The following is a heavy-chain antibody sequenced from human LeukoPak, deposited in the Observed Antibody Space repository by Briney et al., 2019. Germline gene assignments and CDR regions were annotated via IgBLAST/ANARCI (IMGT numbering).Heavy chain of an antibody. J-gene: IGHJ3*02. CDR2: MNPNSGNT. CDR3: ARGIRIPWGAFDI. Sequence: ASVKVSCKASGYTFISYDINWVRQATGQGLEWMGWMNPNSGNTGYAQKFQGRVTMTRNTSISTAYMELSSLRSEDTAVYYCARGIRIPWGAFDIWGQGTMVTVSS. V-gene: IGHV1-8*01. CDR1: GYTFISYD. D-gene: IGHD2-21*01.